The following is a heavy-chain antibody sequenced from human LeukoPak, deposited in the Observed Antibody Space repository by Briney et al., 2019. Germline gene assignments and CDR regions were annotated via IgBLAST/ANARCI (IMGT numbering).Heavy chain of an antibody. CDR2: ISSSSSTI. CDR1: GFTFSSYS. CDR3: ARDYPPD. V-gene: IGHV3-48*04. J-gene: IGHJ4*02. Sequence: PGGSLRLSCAASGFTFSSYSMNWVRQAPGKGLEWVSYISSSSSTIYYADSVKGRFTISRDNAQNTLYLQMYSLSAEDTAVYYCARDYPPDWGQGTLVTVSA.